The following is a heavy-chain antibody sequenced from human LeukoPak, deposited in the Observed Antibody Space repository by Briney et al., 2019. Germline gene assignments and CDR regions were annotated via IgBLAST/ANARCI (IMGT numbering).Heavy chain of an antibody. J-gene: IGHJ4*02. CDR3: ARELELADFDY. D-gene: IGHD1-7*01. Sequence: GGSLRLSCAASGFTFSSYWMSRVRQAPGKGLEWVANIKQDGSEKYYVDSVKGRFTISRDNAKNSLYLQMNSLRAEDTAVYYCARELELADFDYWGQGTLVTVSS. V-gene: IGHV3-7*01. CDR2: IKQDGSEK. CDR1: GFTFSSYW.